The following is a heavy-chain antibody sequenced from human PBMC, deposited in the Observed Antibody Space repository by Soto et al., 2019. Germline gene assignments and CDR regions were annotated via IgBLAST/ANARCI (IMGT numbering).Heavy chain of an antibody. Sequence: ASVKVSCKASGYTFSSYAMHWVRQAPGQRLEWMGWINAGYGNTKSSQRFQDRVTISRDTSASTAYMELTSLRSEDTAVYYCARDTGDGTFDFWGQGTLVTVSS. D-gene: IGHD7-27*01. J-gene: IGHJ4*02. V-gene: IGHV1-3*01. CDR1: GYTFSSYA. CDR2: INAGYGNT. CDR3: ARDTGDGTFDF.